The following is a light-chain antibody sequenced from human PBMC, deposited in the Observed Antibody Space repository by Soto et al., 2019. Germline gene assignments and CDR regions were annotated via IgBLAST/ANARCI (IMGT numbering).Light chain of an antibody. J-gene: IGKJ1*01. CDR1: QSISSW. CDR3: QQYNGFSGT. Sequence: DFQMTQSPSTLSASVGDRVTITCRASQSISSWLAWYQQKPGKAPKLLTYKASSLESGVPSRFSGSGSGTEFTLTISSLQPDDFATYYCQQYNGFSGTFGQGTKVEIK. V-gene: IGKV1-5*03. CDR2: KAS.